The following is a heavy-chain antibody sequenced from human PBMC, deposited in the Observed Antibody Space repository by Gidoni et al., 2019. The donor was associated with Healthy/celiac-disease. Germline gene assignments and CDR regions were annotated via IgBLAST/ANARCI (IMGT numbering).Heavy chain of an antibody. CDR3: AKETDYYDSSGYHRSFDY. J-gene: IGHJ4*02. Sequence: EVQLLESGGGLVQPGGSLRLSCAASGFTFSRYAMSWVRQAPGKGLEWVSAISGSGGSTYYADSVKGRFTISRDNSKNTLYLQMNSLRAEDTAVYYCAKETDYYDSSGYHRSFDYWGQGTLVTVSS. CDR1: GFTFSRYA. CDR2: ISGSGGST. V-gene: IGHV3-23*01. D-gene: IGHD3-22*01.